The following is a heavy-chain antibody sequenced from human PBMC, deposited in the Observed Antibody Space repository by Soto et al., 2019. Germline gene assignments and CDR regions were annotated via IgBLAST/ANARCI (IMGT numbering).Heavy chain of an antibody. CDR3: AREVLWSRYFDY. CDR1: GFIFSNYV. D-gene: IGHD3-10*01. V-gene: IGHV3-30-3*01. Sequence: ESGGGVVQPGRSLRLSCAASGFIFSNYVMYWVRQAPGKGLEWVAFMSYDGTTKSYADSVKGRFTISRDNSQNTLYLQMNSLRAEDTGVYYCAREVLWSRYFDYWGQGTLVTVSS. J-gene: IGHJ4*02. CDR2: MSYDGTTK.